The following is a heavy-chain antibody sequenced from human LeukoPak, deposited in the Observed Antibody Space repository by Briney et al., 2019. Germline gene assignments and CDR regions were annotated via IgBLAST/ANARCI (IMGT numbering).Heavy chain of an antibody. D-gene: IGHD2-21*02. V-gene: IGHV1-8*01. CDR3: ARGCFNFGGDWYSDY. Sequence: ASVKVSFKASGYTFTSYDINWVRQATGQGLEWMGWMNPNSGNTGYAQKFQGRVTMTRNTSISTAYMELSSLRSEDTAVYYCARGCFNFGGDWYSDYWGQGTLVTVSS. CDR2: MNPNSGNT. CDR1: GYTFTSYD. J-gene: IGHJ4*02.